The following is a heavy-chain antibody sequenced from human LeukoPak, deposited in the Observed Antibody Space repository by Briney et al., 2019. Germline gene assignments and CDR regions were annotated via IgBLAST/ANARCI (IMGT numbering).Heavy chain of an antibody. CDR2: IGPDGSGP. V-gene: IGHV3-7*01. CDR3: ARDFSWRQFDY. CDR1: GFTAGFTFSTSY. Sequence: GGPLRLSCETSGFTAGFTFSTSYMTWVRQAPGMGLEWVAEIGPDGSGPVYVDSVKGRFTISRDNAKNSLYLQMNSLRVEETAVYYCARDFSWRQFDYWGLGTLVTVSS. J-gene: IGHJ4*02.